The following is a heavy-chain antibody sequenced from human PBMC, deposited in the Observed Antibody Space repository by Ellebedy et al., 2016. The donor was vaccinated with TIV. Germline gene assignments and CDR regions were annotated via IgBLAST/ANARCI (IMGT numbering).Heavy chain of an antibody. CDR2: INPSGGSA. CDR1: GYTFTGYF. J-gene: IGHJ4*02. V-gene: IGHV1-46*01. Sequence: ASVKVSCKASGYTFTGYFIHWVRQAPGQGLEWMGIINPSGGSASYAQKFRGRVTMTRDTSTRTLYMELSSLRSEDTAVYYCARDFAFDYWGQGTLVTVSS. CDR3: ARDFAFDY.